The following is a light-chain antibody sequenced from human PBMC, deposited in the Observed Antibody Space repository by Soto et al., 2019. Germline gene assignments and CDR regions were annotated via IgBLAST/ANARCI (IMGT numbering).Light chain of an antibody. V-gene: IGKV3D-15*01. CDR1: QSVSSN. CDR2: DIS. J-gene: IGKJ4*01. CDR3: QQNNELPLT. Sequence: EIVMTQSPATLSVSPGERATLSCRASQSVSSNLAWYQQKPGQAPSLLIYDISARATGIPTRFSGSGSGTEFTLTISSLQSQDFAVYYFQQNNELPLTFGGGTKMDIK.